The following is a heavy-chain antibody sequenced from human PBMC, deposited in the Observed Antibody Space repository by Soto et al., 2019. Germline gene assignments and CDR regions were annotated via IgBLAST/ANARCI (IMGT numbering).Heavy chain of an antibody. V-gene: IGHV4-34*01. CDR1: GGSFSGYY. D-gene: IGHD2-2*01. CDR3: ATGRIRKIVVVPAARRYNWFDP. Sequence: PSETLSLTCAVYGGSFSGYYWSWIRQPPGKGLEWIGEINHSGSTNYNPSLKSRVTISVDTSKNQFSLKLSSVTAADTAVYYCATGRIRKIVVVPAARRYNWFDPWGQGTLVTVSS. CDR2: INHSGST. J-gene: IGHJ5*02.